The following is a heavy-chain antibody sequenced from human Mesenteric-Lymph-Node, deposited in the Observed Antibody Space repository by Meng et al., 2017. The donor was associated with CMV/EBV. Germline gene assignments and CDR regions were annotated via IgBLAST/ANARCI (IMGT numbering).Heavy chain of an antibody. CDR1: EFTFSNYG. Sequence: GESLKISCVASEFTFSNYGMHWVRQAPGKGLEWVANIKQDGSEKYYVDSVKGRFTISRDNAKNSLYLQMNSLRAEDTAVYYCARELQVVPAALYGMDVWGQGTTVTVSS. J-gene: IGHJ6*02. CDR2: IKQDGSEK. D-gene: IGHD2-2*01. V-gene: IGHV3-7*01. CDR3: ARELQVVPAALYGMDV.